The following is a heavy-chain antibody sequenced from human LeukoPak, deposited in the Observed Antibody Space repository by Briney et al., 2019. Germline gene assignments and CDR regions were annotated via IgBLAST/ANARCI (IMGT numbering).Heavy chain of an antibody. J-gene: IGHJ3*02. CDR1: GGSISSSSYY. Sequence: SETLSLTCTVSGGSISSSSYYWSWIRQPPGKGLEWIGEINHSGSTNYNPSLKSRVTISVDTSKNQFSLKLSSVTAADTAVYYCARRDVRYYYDSSGSRNAFDIWGQGTMVTVSS. CDR3: ARRDVRYYYDSSGSRNAFDI. D-gene: IGHD3-22*01. CDR2: INHSGST. V-gene: IGHV4-39*07.